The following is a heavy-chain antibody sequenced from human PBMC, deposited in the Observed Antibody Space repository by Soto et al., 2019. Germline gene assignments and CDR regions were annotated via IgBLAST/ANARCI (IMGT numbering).Heavy chain of an antibody. CDR2: IDPSDSYT. J-gene: IGHJ6*02. CDR3: ARRESSSWYYYYGMDV. CDR1: GYSFTSYW. Sequence: GASLKISCKGSGYSFTSYWISWVRQMPGKGLEWMGRIDPSDSYTNYSPSFQGHVTISADKSISTAYLQWSSLKASDTAMYYCARRESSSWYYYYGMDVWGQGTTVTVSS. D-gene: IGHD6-13*01. V-gene: IGHV5-10-1*01.